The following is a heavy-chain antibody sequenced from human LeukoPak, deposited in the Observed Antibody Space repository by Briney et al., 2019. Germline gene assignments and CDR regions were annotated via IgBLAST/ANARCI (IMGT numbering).Heavy chain of an antibody. D-gene: IGHD2-2*01. J-gene: IGHJ4*02. CDR2: IYYGGST. CDR1: GVSITSTSYY. V-gene: IGHV4-39*01. CDR3: ATQDYHTSWYFFDY. Sequence: PSGTLSLTCSVSGVSITSTSYYWGWIRQPPGKGLEWIGSIYYGGSTFYNPSLKSRVTISVDTSKNQFSLKLNSVTAADTAVYYCATQDYHTSWYFFDYWGQGSLVSVST.